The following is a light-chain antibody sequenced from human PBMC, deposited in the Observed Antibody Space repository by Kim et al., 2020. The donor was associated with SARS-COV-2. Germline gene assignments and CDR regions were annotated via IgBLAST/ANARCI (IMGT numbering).Light chain of an antibody. V-gene: IGKV3-11*01. Sequence: EIVLTQSPATLSLSPGDSATLYCRASQSVATYLAWYQQRPGQAPRLLIYDASRRATDIPGRFSASGSGTDFALTISSLEAEDFAVYYCLQRGTWPLTFGPGTKVDIK. J-gene: IGKJ3*01. CDR2: DAS. CDR3: LQRGTWPLT. CDR1: QSVATY.